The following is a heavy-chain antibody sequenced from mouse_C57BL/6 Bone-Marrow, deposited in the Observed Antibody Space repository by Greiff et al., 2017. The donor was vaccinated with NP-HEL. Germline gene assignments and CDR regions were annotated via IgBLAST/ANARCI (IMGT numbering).Heavy chain of an antibody. J-gene: IGHJ2*01. CDR2: INPNYGTT. V-gene: IGHV1-39*01. CDR1: GYSFTDYN. CDR3: ARWGYGNYDDYFDY. Sequence: EVQLQQSGPELVKPGASVKISCKASGYSFTDYNMNWVKQSNGKSLEWIGVINPNYGTTSYNQKFKGKATLTVDQSSSTAYMQLNSLTSEDSAVCYCARWGYGNYDDYFDYWGQGTTLTVSS. D-gene: IGHD2-1*01.